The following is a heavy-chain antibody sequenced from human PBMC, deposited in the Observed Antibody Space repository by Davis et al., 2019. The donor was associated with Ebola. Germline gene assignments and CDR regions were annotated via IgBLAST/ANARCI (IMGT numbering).Heavy chain of an antibody. D-gene: IGHD6-13*01. CDR3: TRDLKQPPPSYYYGMDV. CDR2: IKSKTDGGTT. J-gene: IGHJ6*02. Sequence: GESLKISCAASGFTFSNAWMSWVRPAPGKGLEWVGRIKSKTDGGTTDYAAPVKGRFTISRDDSKNTLYLQMNSLKTEDTAVYYCTRDLKQPPPSYYYGMDVWGQGTMVTVSS. CDR1: GFTFSNAW. V-gene: IGHV3-15*01.